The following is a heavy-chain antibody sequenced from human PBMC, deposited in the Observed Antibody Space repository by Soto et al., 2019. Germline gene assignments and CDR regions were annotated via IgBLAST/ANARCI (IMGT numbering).Heavy chain of an antibody. CDR3: ASTYYDSSGYYSDAFDI. V-gene: IGHV5-51*01. CDR1: GYSFTSYW. Sequence: PGESLKISCKGSGYSFTSYWIGWVRQMPGKGLEWMGIIYPGDSDTRYSPSFQGQVTISADKSISTAYLQWSSLKASDTAMYYCASTYYDSSGYYSDAFDIWGQGTMVTVSS. D-gene: IGHD3-22*01. CDR2: IYPGDSDT. J-gene: IGHJ3*02.